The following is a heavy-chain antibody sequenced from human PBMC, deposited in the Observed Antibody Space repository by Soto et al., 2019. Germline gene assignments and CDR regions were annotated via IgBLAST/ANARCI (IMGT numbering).Heavy chain of an antibody. CDR3: ERELRHEYNRAYFAR. CDR2: ISWDGAST. D-gene: IGHD1-1*01. CDR1: GFTFDDYT. J-gene: IGHJ4*02. Sequence: PGGSLRLSCAASGFTFDDYTMHWVRQAPGKGLEWVSVISWDGASTYYADSVKGRFTISRDNSKNTLYLQMNSLRTEDTAVYYCERELRHEYNRAYFARGGQATLVNVSS. V-gene: IGHV3-43*01.